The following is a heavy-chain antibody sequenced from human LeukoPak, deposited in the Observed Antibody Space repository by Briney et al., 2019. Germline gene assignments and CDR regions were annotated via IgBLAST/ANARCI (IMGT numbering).Heavy chain of an antibody. J-gene: IGHJ4*02. CDR3: TREDY. V-gene: IGHV1-2*02. CDR1: EYTFTDYY. CDR2: INPNTGGT. Sequence: GASVKVSCKASEYTFTDYYISWVRQAPGQGLEWMGWINPNTGGTTYAQKFQDRVAMTRDTSINTAYMELNRLTSDDTAVYYCTREDYWGRGTLVTVSS.